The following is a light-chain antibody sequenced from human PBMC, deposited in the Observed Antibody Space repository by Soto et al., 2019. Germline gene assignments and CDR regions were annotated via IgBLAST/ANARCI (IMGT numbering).Light chain of an antibody. V-gene: IGKV3-11*01. CDR3: QQYGSSGT. J-gene: IGKJ1*01. Sequence: EIVLTQSPATLSLSQGERATLSCRASQSVSSYLAWYQQKPGQAPRLLIYDASNRATGIPARFSGSGSGTEFTLTISSLQSEDFAVYYCQQYGSSGTFGQGTKVDNK. CDR1: QSVSSY. CDR2: DAS.